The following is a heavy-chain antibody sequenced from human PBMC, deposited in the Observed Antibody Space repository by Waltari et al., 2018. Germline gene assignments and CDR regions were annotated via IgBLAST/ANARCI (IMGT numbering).Heavy chain of an antibody. CDR1: RTTFRNFA. Sequence: QVQLTVSGGGGVQPGGELRLSCAARRTTFRNFAFHWVRQTPARGLEWVAFIRFDGTTAYYADSVTGRFTVSRDNSENRGYLQMNSLRPEDTGVYHCVKDGDYNLPAYDAFDIWGPGTMVSVSS. CDR3: VKDGDYNLPAYDAFDI. V-gene: IGHV3-30*02. D-gene: IGHD4-17*01. J-gene: IGHJ3*02. CDR2: IRFDGTTA.